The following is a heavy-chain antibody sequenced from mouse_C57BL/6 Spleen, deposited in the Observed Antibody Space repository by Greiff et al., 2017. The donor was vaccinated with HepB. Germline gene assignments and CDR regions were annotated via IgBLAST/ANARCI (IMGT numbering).Heavy chain of an antibody. CDR2: IDPENGDT. V-gene: IGHV14-4*01. D-gene: IGHD1-1*01. CDR3: TTDTTVVAGDY. CDR1: GFNIKDDY. Sequence: EVQLQQSGAELVRPGASVKLSCTASGFNIKDDYMHWVKQRPEQGLEWIGWIDPENGDTEYASKFQGKATITADTSSNTAYLQLSSLTSEDTAVYYGTTDTTVVAGDYWGQGTTLTVSS. J-gene: IGHJ2*01.